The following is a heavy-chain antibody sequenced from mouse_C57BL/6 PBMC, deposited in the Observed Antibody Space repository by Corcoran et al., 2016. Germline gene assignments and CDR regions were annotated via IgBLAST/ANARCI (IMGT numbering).Heavy chain of an antibody. V-gene: IGHV1-26*01. J-gene: IGHJ4*01. CDR1: GYTFTDYY. CDR2: INPNNGGT. CDR3: AGHYAMDY. Sequence: EVQLQQSGPELVKPGASVKISCKASGYTFTDYYMNWVKQSHGKSLEWIGDINPNNGGTSYNQKFKGKATLTVDKSSSTAYMELRSLTSEDSAVYYCAGHYAMDYWGQGTSVTVSS.